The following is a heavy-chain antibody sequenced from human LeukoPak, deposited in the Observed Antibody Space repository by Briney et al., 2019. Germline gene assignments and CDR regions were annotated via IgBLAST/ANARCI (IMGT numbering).Heavy chain of an antibody. D-gene: IGHD3-10*01. CDR2: IYYSGST. CDR3: ARHFYGSGSYRAYGMDV. J-gene: IGHJ6*02. Sequence: PSETLSLTCTVSGGSISSYYWSWIRQPPGKGLEWIGYIYYSGSTNYNPSLKSRVTISVDTSKNQFSLKVSSVTAADTAVYYCARHFYGSGSYRAYGMDVWGQGTTVTVSS. V-gene: IGHV4-59*08. CDR1: GGSISSYY.